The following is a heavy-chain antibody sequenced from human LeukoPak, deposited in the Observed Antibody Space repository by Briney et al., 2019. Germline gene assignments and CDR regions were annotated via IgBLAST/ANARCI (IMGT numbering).Heavy chain of an antibody. Sequence: GGSLRLSCAASGFTFSDHFMDWVRKAPGKGLEWVGRIRKKRNGYTTEYAASVKGRFTVSRDDSKKSLFLEMNSLQTDDTAVYYCARVSAMTGPTDALDFWGQGTKVTVSS. V-gene: IGHV3-72*01. CDR1: GFTFSDHF. J-gene: IGHJ3*01. CDR2: IRKKRNGYTT. CDR3: ARVSAMTGPTDALDF. D-gene: IGHD3-9*01.